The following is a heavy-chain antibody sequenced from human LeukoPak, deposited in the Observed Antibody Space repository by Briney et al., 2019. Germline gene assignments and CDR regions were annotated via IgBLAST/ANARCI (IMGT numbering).Heavy chain of an antibody. Sequence: SETLSLTCTVSGGSISSGSYYWGWIRQPPGKGLEWIGSLHYSGRTSYNPSLKGRVTMSVYTSKNHFSLRMSSVTAADAAVYHCARGSVDCSSTSCNTMYYYSGMDVWGQGTTVTVSS. CDR3: ARGSVDCSSTSCNTMYYYSGMDV. V-gene: IGHV4-39*02. CDR2: LHYSGRT. J-gene: IGHJ6*02. D-gene: IGHD2-2*01. CDR1: GGSISSGSYY.